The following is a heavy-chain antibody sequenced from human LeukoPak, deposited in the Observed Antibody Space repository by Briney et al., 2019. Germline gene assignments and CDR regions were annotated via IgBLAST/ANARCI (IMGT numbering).Heavy chain of an antibody. CDR2: IYTSGST. Sequence: PSQTLSLTCTVSGGSISSGSYYWSWIRQPAGTGLEWIGRIYTSGSTNYNPSLKSRVTISVDTSKNQFSLKLSAVTAADTAVYYCARTPIYYYDSSGYYNWGQGTLVTVSS. CDR1: GGSISSGSYY. CDR3: ARTPIYYYDSSGYYN. J-gene: IGHJ4*02. V-gene: IGHV4-61*02. D-gene: IGHD3-22*01.